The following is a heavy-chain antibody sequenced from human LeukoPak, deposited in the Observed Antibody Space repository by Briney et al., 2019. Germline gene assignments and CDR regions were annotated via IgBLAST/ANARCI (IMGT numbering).Heavy chain of an antibody. J-gene: IGHJ4*02. CDR1: GFTFTDYG. D-gene: IGHD2-2*01. CDR3: ARDLCSTTSCLDY. Sequence: GGSLRLSCAASGFTFTDYGMHWVRQAPGKGLEWVAVIWYDESKKYYADSVKGRFTISRDTSKNTLYLQMSSLRAEDTAVYYCARDLCSTTSCLDYWGQGTLVTVPS. V-gene: IGHV3-33*01. CDR2: IWYDESKK.